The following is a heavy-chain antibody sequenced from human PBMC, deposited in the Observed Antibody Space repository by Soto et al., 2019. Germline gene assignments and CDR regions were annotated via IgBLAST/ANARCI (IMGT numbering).Heavy chain of an antibody. J-gene: IGHJ5*02. CDR1: GYAITAYY. CDR2: INPDNGNT. V-gene: IGHV1-3*01. D-gene: IGHD2-15*01. CDR3: ARGIATGQLDP. Sequence: ASVKVSCKASGYAITAYYIHWVRQAPGQRLEWMGWINPDNGNTKSSQKFQDRVIITRDTSASTAYMDLSSLRSEDTAVYYCARGIATGQLDPWGQGTLVTVSS.